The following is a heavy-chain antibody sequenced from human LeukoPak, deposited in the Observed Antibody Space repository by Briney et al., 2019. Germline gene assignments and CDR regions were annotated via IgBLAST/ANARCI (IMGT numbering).Heavy chain of an antibody. CDR1: GGSFSGYY. D-gene: IGHD2-2*01. Sequence: PSETLFLTCAGYGGSFSGYYWSWIRQPPGKGLEWIGEINHSGSTNYNPSLKSRVTISVDTSKNQFSLKLSSVTAAATAVYYCARAPLRDIVVVPAARAGMDVWGKGTTVTVSS. V-gene: IGHV4-34*01. CDR3: ARAPLRDIVVVPAARAGMDV. J-gene: IGHJ6*04. CDR2: INHSGST.